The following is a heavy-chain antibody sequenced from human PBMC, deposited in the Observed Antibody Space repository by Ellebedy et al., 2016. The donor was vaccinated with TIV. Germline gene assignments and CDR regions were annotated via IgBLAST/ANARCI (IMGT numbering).Heavy chain of an antibody. V-gene: IGHV3-30*18. CDR2: ISYDGSNE. D-gene: IGHD3-22*01. CDR1: GFTFTAYG. Sequence: GGSLRLSXAASGFTFTAYGMHWVRQAPGKGLEWVATISYDGSNEKYADSVKGRFTISRDDSKNTLHLQMNSLRAEDAALYYCAKDGATEIYYPFLSYYFNYWGQGTLVTVSS. J-gene: IGHJ4*02. CDR3: AKDGATEIYYPFLSYYFNY.